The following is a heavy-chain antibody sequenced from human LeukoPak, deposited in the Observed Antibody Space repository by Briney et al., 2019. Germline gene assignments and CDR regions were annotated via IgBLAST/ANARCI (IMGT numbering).Heavy chain of an antibody. CDR2: IYYSGST. CDR1: GGSISGYY. D-gene: IGHD1-26*01. CDR3: ARQKVGATSDNWFDP. J-gene: IGHJ5*02. V-gene: IGHV4-59*08. Sequence: PSETLSLTCTVSGGSISGYYWSWIRQPPGKGLEWIGYIYYSGSTNYNPSLKSRVTISVDTSKNQFSLKLSSVTAADTAVYYCARQKVGATSDNWFDPWGQGTLVTVSS.